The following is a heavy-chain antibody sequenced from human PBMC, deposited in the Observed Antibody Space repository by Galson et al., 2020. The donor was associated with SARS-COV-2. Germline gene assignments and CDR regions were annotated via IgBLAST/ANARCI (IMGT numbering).Heavy chain of an antibody. D-gene: IGHD3-9*01. V-gene: IGHV3-33*01. Sequence: QLGGSLRLSCAASGFTFSSHGMHWVRQAPGKGLEWVAVIWYDGSNKYYADSVKGRFTISRDNSKNTLYLQMNSLRAEDTAVYYCARDTGPILDILTGSFDYWGQGTLVTVSS. CDR2: IWYDGSNK. CDR1: GFTFSSHG. J-gene: IGHJ4*02. CDR3: ARDTGPILDILTGSFDY.